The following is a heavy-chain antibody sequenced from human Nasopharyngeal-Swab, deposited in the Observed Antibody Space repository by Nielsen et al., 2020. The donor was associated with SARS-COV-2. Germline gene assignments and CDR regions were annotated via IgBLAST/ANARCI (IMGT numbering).Heavy chain of an antibody. V-gene: IGHV3-23*01. Sequence: GSSRRPSVTTSGFIFSDVAITGVRQAPGKGLEWVSTIRAAGDSTFYADSVKGQFTISRDKSKNTVYLQMNSLRAEDTAVYYCAKGGYTSFFDYWGQGTLVTVSS. J-gene: IGHJ4*02. CDR1: GFIFSDVA. CDR2: IRAAGDST. CDR3: AKGGYTSFFDY. D-gene: IGHD5-18*01.